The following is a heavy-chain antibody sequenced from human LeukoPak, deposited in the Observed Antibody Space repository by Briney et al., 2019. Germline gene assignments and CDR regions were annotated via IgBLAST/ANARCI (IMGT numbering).Heavy chain of an antibody. CDR2: IIPIFGTA. CDR1: GGTFSSYA. V-gene: IGHV1-69*05. J-gene: IGHJ5*02. Sequence: SVKVSCKASGGTFSSYAISWVRQAPGQGLEWMGGIIPIFGTANYAQKFQGRVTMTRDMSTSTVYMELSSLRSEDTAVYFCARDYGDYNWFDLWGQGTLVTVSS. D-gene: IGHD4-17*01. CDR3: ARDYGDYNWFDL.